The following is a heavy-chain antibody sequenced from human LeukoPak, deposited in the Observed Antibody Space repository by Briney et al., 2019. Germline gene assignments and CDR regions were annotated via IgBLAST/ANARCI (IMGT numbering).Heavy chain of an antibody. CDR3: TKGASEGSRFSYGYFHE. V-gene: IGHV1-18*01. CDR1: GYTFISYG. J-gene: IGHJ4*02. D-gene: IGHD5-18*01. CDR2: ISPHNGNT. Sequence: ASVKVSCKASGYTFISYGINWVRQAPGQGLEWMGWISPHNGNTNYPQKFQGRVTMTTDTSTSTTSMELKSLGSDDTAVYYCTKGASEGSRFSYGYFHEWGQGTLVTVSS.